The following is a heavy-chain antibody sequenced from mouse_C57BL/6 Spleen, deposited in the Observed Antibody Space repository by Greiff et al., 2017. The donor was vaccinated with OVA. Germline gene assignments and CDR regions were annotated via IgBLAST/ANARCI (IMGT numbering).Heavy chain of an antibody. CDR1: GFTFSSYT. CDR2: ISGGGGNT. CDR3: ARQGTTALDY. J-gene: IGHJ2*01. V-gene: IGHV5-9*01. Sequence: EVHLVESGGGLVKPGGSLKLSCAASGFTFSSYTMSWVRQTPEKRLEWVATISGGGGNTYYPDSVKGRFTISRDNAKNTLYLQMSSLRSEDTALYYCARQGTTALDYWGQGTTLTVSS. D-gene: IGHD1-2*01.